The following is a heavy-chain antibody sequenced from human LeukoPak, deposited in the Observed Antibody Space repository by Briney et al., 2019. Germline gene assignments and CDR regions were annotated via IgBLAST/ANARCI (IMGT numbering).Heavy chain of an antibody. CDR2: ISAYNGNT. CDR1: GYTFTSYG. V-gene: IGHV1-18*01. D-gene: IGHD3-22*01. J-gene: IGHJ4*02. Sequence: ASVKVSCKASGYTFTSYGISWVRQAPGQGLEWMGWISAYNGNTNYAQKLQGRVTMTTDTSTSTAYMELRSLRPDDTAVYYCAKVLYYYDSSGYYYYWGQGTLVTVSS. CDR3: AKVLYYYDSSGYYYY.